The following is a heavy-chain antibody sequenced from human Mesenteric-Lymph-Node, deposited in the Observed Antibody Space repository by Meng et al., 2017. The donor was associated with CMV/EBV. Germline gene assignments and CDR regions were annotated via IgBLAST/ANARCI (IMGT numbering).Heavy chain of an antibody. J-gene: IGHJ4*02. V-gene: IGHV3-48*03. CDR2: IGNGRYGI. D-gene: IGHD1-26*01. Sequence: GESLKISCAASGFTFSSYEMNWVRQAPGKGLEWVSYIGNGRYGIYYADSVEGRFTISRDNAQRSLYLQMNSLRPEDTAVYYCARDKGWAFDYWGQGTLVTVSS. CDR3: ARDKGWAFDY. CDR1: GFTFSSYE.